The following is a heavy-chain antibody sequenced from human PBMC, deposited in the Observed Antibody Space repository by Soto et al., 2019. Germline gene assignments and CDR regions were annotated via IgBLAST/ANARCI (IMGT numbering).Heavy chain of an antibody. CDR3: TTFLTYKDFWSVINYYYGMDV. Sequence: PGGSLRLSCAASGFTFSDASMTWVRQAPGKGLEWVGRIKNKTDGGTTDYAAPVKGRFTISRDDSKKTLFLQMSSLKTEDTAVYYCTTFLTYKDFWSVINYYYGMDVWGQGTAVTVSS. V-gene: IGHV3-15*01. D-gene: IGHD3-3*01. J-gene: IGHJ6*02. CDR1: GFTFSDAS. CDR2: IKNKTDGGTT.